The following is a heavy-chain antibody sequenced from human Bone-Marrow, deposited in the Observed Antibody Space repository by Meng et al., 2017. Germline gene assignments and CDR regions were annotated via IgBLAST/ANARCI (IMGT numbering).Heavy chain of an antibody. V-gene: IGHV4-34*01. CDR2: INHSGST. CDR3: ARGPPDCSSTSCYALDAFDI. D-gene: IGHD2-2*01. CDR1: GGAFSGYY. J-gene: IGHJ3*02. Sequence: QGQLQQWGAGILKASETLSPTCAVYGGAFSGYYWSWIRQPPGKGLEWIGEINHSGSTNYNPSLKSRVTISVDTSKNQFSLKLSSVTAADTAVYYCARGPPDCSSTSCYALDAFDIWGQGTMVTVSS.